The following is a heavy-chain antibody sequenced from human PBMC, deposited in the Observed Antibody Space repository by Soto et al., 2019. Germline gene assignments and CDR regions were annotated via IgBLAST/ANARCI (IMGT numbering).Heavy chain of an antibody. CDR2: ISGSGGST. Sequence: QPGVSLRLSCAASGFTFSSFVMSWVRQAPGKGLEWVSAISGSGGSTYYADSVKGRFTISRDNSKNTLYLQMNSLRAEDTAVYYCARGHPYSSSWYDWFDPWGQGTLVTVSS. J-gene: IGHJ5*02. D-gene: IGHD6-13*01. CDR3: ARGHPYSSSWYDWFDP. V-gene: IGHV3-23*01. CDR1: GFTFSSFV.